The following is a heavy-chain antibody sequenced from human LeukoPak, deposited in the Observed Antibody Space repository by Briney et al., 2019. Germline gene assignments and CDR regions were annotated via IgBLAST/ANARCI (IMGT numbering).Heavy chain of an antibody. D-gene: IGHD6-13*01. CDR2: INHSGST. CDR3: AKGQLVLAFRD. CDR1: GGSFSGYY. Sequence: SETLSLTCAVYGGSFSGYYWSWIRQPPGKGLEWIGEINHSGSTNYNPSLKSRVTISVDSSKNQFSLKLTSVTAADTAVYYCAKGQLVLAFRDWGQGTLVTVSS. V-gene: IGHV4-34*01. J-gene: IGHJ1*01.